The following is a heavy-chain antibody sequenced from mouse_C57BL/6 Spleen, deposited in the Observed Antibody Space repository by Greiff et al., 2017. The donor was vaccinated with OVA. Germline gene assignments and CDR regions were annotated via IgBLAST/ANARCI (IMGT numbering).Heavy chain of an antibody. CDR2: IDPSDSYT. V-gene: IGHV1-69*02. Sequence: QVQLQQPGAELVKPGASVKLSCKASGYTFTSYWMHWVKQRPGRGLEWIGEIDPSDSYTNYNQKFKGKATLTVDTSSSTAYMQLSSLTSEDSAVYYCAGRYYPSDYALDSWGQGTSATVSS. CDR1: GYTFTSYW. J-gene: IGHJ4*01. D-gene: IGHD2-1*01. CDR3: AGRYYPSDYALDS.